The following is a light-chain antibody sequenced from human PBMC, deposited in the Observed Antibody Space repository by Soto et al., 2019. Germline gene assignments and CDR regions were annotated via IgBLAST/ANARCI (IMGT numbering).Light chain of an antibody. J-gene: IGKJ4*01. CDR3: QQYGRSPPNT. CDR1: QSVSSTY. Sequence: EFVLTQSPGTLSLSPGERATLSCRASQSVSSTYSAWYQQKPGQAPRLLIYGASSRATGIPDRFSGSGSGTDFTLTISRLEPEDFAVYYCQQYGRSPPNTFGGGTKVDI. V-gene: IGKV3-20*01. CDR2: GAS.